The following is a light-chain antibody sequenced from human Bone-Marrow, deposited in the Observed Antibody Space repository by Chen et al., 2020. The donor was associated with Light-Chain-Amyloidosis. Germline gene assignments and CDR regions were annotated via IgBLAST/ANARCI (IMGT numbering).Light chain of an antibody. V-gene: IGLV2-23*02. CDR1: DKNVGGYDV. J-gene: IGLJ1*01. CDR2: DIV. Sequence: QSALTQPASVSGSPGQSITLSCTGTDKNVGGYDVVSWYQQHPGTAPKLIIYDIVKRPSGVSDRFSASKSGNTTSLTISGLQAEDEAYYYCCSYAGSSTWVFGTGAK. CDR3: CSYAGSSTWV.